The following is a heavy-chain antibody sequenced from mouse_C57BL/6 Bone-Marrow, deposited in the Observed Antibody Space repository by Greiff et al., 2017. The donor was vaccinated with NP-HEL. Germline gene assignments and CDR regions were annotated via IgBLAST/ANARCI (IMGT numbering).Heavy chain of an antibody. CDR1: GFTFSSYA. J-gene: IGHJ3*01. CDR2: ISSGGDYI. Sequence: EVKLQESGEGLVKPGGSLKLSCAASGFTFSSYAMSWVRQTPEKRLEWVAYISSGGDYIYYADTVKGRFTISRDNARNTLSLQRSSLKSEDVAMYYWTRGTGCGFAYWGQGTLVTVSA. V-gene: IGHV5-9-1*02. CDR3: TRGTGCGFAY.